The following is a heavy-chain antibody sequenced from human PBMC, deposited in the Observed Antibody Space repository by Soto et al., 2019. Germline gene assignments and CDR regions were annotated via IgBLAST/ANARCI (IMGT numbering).Heavy chain of an antibody. CDR1: GDTFTNFG. D-gene: IGHD3-10*01. V-gene: IGHV1-18*01. CDR2: IATYNRNK. J-gene: IGHJ5*02. Sequence: HLVQSGPEVKKPGASVTVSCKTSGDTFTNFGLSWVRQAPGQGLEWMGWIATYNRNKNYAQKFQGRLTLTTDTSTSTGYMELKSLEYDDTAVYYCARVLRGVVNWFDPWGQGTLVTVSS. CDR3: ARVLRGVVNWFDP.